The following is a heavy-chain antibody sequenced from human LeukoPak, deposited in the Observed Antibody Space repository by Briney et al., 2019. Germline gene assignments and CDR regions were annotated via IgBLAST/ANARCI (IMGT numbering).Heavy chain of an antibody. J-gene: IGHJ4*02. CDR1: GDSISNYY. V-gene: IGHV4-4*07. Sequence: SETLSLTCTVYGDSISNYYWSWIRQPAGKGLEWIGRIYTSGSTNYNPSLKSRVTMSVDTSKNQFSLKLSPVTAADTAVYYCARVSLVRGAPDYYFDYWGQGTLVTVSS. CDR2: IYTSGST. CDR3: ARVSLVRGAPDYYFDY. D-gene: IGHD3-10*01.